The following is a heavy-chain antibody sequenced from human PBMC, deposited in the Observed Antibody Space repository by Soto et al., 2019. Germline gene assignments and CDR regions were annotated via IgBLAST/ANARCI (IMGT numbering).Heavy chain of an antibody. D-gene: IGHD3-9*01. CDR1: GGTFSSYA. CDR2: IIPIFGTA. CDR3: ARDPSQLRYFDWPLDY. Sequence: AASVKVSCKASGGTFSSYAISWVRQAPGQGLEWMGGIIPIFGTANYAQKFQGRVTITADESTSTAYMELSSLRSEDTAVYYCARDPSQLRYFDWPLDYWGQGTLVTVSS. V-gene: IGHV1-69*13. J-gene: IGHJ4*02.